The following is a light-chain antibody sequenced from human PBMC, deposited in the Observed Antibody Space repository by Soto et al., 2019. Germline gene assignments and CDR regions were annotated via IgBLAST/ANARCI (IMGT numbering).Light chain of an antibody. CDR2: EVT. Sequence: QSVLTQPPSASGSPGQSVTISCTGTSSDVGGYDYVSWYQQNPGKAPKLMIYEVTIRPSGVSDRFSGSKSGNTASLTVSGLQAGDEADYYCSSYTGGNPSYVFGTGTKVTVL. V-gene: IGLV2-8*01. J-gene: IGLJ1*01. CDR3: SSYTGGNPSYV. CDR1: SSDVGGYDY.